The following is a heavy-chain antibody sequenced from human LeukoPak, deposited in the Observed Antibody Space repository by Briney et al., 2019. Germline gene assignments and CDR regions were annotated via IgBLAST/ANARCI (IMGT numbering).Heavy chain of an antibody. J-gene: IGHJ4*02. V-gene: IGHV1-46*02. CDR1: GNTFNNNY. Sequence: ASVKVSCKASGNTFNNNYMHWVRQAPGQGLEWMGIINPRGGSTSYAQKFQGRVTLTRDTSTSTLYMELSSLRAEDTAVYYCARGFYGYSYGYRPRTMDYWGQGTLVTVSS. D-gene: IGHD5-18*01. CDR2: INPRGGST. CDR3: ARGFYGYSYGYRPRTMDY.